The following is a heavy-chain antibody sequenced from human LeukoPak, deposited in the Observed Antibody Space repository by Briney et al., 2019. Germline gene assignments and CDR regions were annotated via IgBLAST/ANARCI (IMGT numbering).Heavy chain of an antibody. CDR2: IWYDECYS. CDR3: AKDYGTTATAFQLRAPYFDY. Sequence: GVSQTLPCTASGFTYRSYTMNWLRQSPGKALQWVALIWYDECYSVYADSVKGRFTISRDNSKNTVHLQMNNLRAEDTAVYYCAKDYGTTATAFQLRAPYFDYWGQGALVTVAS. D-gene: IGHD6-13*01. CDR1: GFTYRSYT. V-gene: IGHV3-33*06. J-gene: IGHJ4*02.